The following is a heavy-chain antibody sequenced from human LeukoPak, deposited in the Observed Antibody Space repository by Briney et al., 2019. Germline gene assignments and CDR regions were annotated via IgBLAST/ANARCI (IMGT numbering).Heavy chain of an antibody. V-gene: IGHV3-23*01. Sequence: GGSLRLSCAASGFTLSSYAMSWVRQAPGKGLEWVSAISVSGNTYHADSVKGRFTISRDSSKNTLYLQMNRLRAEDAAVYYCASQSYYYYYIDVWGKGTTVTISS. CDR3: ASQSYYYYYIDV. CDR1: GFTLSSYA. CDR2: ISVSGNT. J-gene: IGHJ6*03.